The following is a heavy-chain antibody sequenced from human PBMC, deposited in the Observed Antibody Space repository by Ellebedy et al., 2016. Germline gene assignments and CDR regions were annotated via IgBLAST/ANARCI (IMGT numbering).Heavy chain of an antibody. CDR1: GYTLTELS. J-gene: IGHJ6*02. D-gene: IGHD6-6*01. CDR3: ATYYGGAARLYYYYGMDV. CDR2: FDPEDGET. Sequence: ASVKVSCKVSGYTLTELSMHWVRQAPGKGLEWMGGFDPEDGETIYAQKFQGRVTMTEDTSTDTAYMELSSLRSEDTAVYYCATYYGGAARLYYYYGMDVWGQGTTVTVSS. V-gene: IGHV1-24*01.